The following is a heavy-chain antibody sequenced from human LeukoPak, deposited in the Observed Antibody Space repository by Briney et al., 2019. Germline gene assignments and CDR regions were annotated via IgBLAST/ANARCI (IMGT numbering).Heavy chain of an antibody. V-gene: IGHV1-69*04. CDR2: IIPILGIA. D-gene: IGHD6-13*01. CDR1: GGSFSSYV. CDR3: ARAHQMGAAAAAY. J-gene: IGHJ4*02. Sequence: SVKVSCKASGGSFSSYVISWVRQAPGQGLEWMGRIIPILGIASYVQKFQGRVTITADKSTTTAYMELSSLRSEDTAVYYCARAHQMGAAAAAYWGQGTLVTVSS.